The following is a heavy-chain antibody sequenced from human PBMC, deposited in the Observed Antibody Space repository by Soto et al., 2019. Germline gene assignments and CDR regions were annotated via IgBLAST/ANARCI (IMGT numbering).Heavy chain of an antibody. Sequence: EVQLLESGGGLVQPGGSLRLSCAASGFTFSSYAMSWVRQAPGKGLEWVSAISGGGGSTYYAVSAKGRFTISRDNSKNKLYRQMNSLRADDTAVYYCAIRDTSMVTGTLDYWGQGTLVTVSS. CDR3: AIRDTSMVTGTLDY. D-gene: IGHD5-18*01. J-gene: IGHJ4*02. CDR1: GFTFSSYA. CDR2: ISGGGGST. V-gene: IGHV3-23*01.